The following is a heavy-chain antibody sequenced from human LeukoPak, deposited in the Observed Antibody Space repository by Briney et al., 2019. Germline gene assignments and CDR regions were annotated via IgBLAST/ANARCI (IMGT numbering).Heavy chain of an antibody. V-gene: IGHV4-61*01. CDR2: TYYSGST. CDR1: GGSVSSGSYY. D-gene: IGHD2-2*02. CDR3: ARGRIVVVPAAIRSWFDP. Sequence: SETLSLTCTVSGGSVSSGSYYWSWIRQPPGKGLEWIGYTYYSGSTNYNPSLKSRVTISVDTSKNQFSLKLSSVTAADTAVYYCARGRIVVVPAAIRSWFDPWGQGTLVTVSS. J-gene: IGHJ5*02.